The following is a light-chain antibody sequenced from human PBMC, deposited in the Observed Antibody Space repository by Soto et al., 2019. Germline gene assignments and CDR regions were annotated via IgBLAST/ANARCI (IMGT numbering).Light chain of an antibody. CDR3: QQRSNWPLT. Sequence: EIVLTQSPGTRSLSPGERATRSCGASPSVSGSNLAWYQQKPGQAPRLLIYDASNRPTDIPARFSGSGSGTDFTLTISSLEPADFAVYYCQQRSNWPLTFGQGTRLEI. CDR1: PSVSGSN. J-gene: IGKJ5*01. V-gene: IGKV3-11*01. CDR2: DAS.